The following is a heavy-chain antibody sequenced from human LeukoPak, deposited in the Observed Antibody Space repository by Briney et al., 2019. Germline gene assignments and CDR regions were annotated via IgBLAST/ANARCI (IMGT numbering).Heavy chain of an antibody. CDR1: GGSFSGYY. V-gene: IGHV4-34*01. D-gene: IGHD2-8*01. J-gene: IGHJ4*02. CDR3: ARGEWSDY. Sequence: SETLSLTCAGYGGSFSGYYWSWIRQAPGKGLEWIGEINNSGSTNYNPSLKSRVTISVDTSKNQFSLKLSSVTAADTAVYYCARGEWSDYWGQGTLVTVSS. CDR2: INNSGST.